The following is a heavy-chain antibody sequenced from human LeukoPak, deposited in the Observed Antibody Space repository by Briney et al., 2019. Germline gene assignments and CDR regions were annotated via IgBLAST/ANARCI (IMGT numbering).Heavy chain of an antibody. CDR2: NIPIFGTA. V-gene: IGHV1-69*05. CDR1: GGTFSSYA. Sequence: GASVNVSCKASGGTFSSYAISCVRHAPGQGIERMIKNIPIFGTANYAKKFQGRVTITTDESTSTAYMELSSLRSEDTAVYYCARAKWGYYDSSGYYAFDIWGQGTMVTVSS. CDR3: ARAKWGYYDSSGYYAFDI. J-gene: IGHJ3*02. D-gene: IGHD3-22*01.